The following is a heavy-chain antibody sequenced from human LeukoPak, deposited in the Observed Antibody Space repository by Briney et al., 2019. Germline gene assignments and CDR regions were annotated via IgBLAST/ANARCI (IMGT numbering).Heavy chain of an antibody. J-gene: IGHJ3*02. CDR2: ISGSGSSI. Sequence: GGSLRLSCVASGFPFSSYEMNWVRQAPGKGLEWVSYISGSGSSIYYADSVKGRFTISRDNAKNSLYLQMNSLRAEDTAVYYCARPSYYYDSSGSVSGAFDIWGQGTMVTVSS. V-gene: IGHV3-48*03. CDR1: GFPFSSYE. CDR3: ARPSYYYDSSGSVSGAFDI. D-gene: IGHD3-22*01.